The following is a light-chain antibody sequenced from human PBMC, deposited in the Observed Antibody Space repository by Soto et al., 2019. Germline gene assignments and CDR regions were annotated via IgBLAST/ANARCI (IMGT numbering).Light chain of an antibody. V-gene: IGKV1-6*01. Sequence: IHMTQSPSSLSASVGDRVTITCRASHGIRDELGWYQQKAGKAPNLLISAASRLQSGVPSRFSGRGSGTDFTLTISSLQPEDFATYYCLQDYDYPRTFGQGTKVDIK. CDR3: LQDYDYPRT. CDR1: HGIRDE. J-gene: IGKJ1*01. CDR2: AAS.